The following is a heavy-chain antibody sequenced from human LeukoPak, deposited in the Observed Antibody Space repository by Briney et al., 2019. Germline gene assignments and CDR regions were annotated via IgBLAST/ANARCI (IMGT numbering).Heavy chain of an antibody. CDR1: GFTFGDYA. CDR2: IRSKAYGGTT. V-gene: IGHV3-49*04. CDR3: TRVRLPRRGMDV. Sequence: PGGSLRLSCTASGFTFGDYAMSWVRQAPGKGLEWVGFIRSKAYGGTTEYAASVKGRFTISRDDSKSIAYLQMNSLKTEDTAVYYCTRVRLPRRGMDVWGQGTTVTVS. J-gene: IGHJ6*02.